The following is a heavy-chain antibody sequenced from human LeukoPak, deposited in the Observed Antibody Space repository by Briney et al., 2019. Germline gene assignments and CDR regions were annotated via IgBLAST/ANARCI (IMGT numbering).Heavy chain of an antibody. Sequence: SVKVSCKSAARTFHNFAIIWVRQAPGQGLEWMGGINPIFDTPNYAQKFQDRVKITMDESTTTVYMELSSLRFEDTAVYYCARDGRGYSFAEYFQYWGLGTLVTVSS. CDR1: ARTFHNFA. J-gene: IGHJ1*01. CDR3: ARDGRGYSFAEYFQY. CDR2: INPIFDTP. V-gene: IGHV1-69*05. D-gene: IGHD5-18*01.